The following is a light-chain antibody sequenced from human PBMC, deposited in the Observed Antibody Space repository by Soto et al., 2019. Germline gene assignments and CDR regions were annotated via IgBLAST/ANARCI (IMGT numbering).Light chain of an antibody. Sequence: EIPLTQSPATLSLRLGERATLSCRARQSVGNYLGWYQQRPGQAPRLLMSDVSRRATGIPARFSGSGSGTDFTLTISSLEPEDVAVYYCQHRVHGPTFGGGTKVEIK. J-gene: IGKJ4*01. CDR2: DVS. CDR1: QSVGNY. V-gene: IGKV3-11*01. CDR3: QHRVHGPT.